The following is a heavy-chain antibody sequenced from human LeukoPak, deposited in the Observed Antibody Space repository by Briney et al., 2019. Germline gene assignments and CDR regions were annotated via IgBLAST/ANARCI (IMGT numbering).Heavy chain of an antibody. V-gene: IGHV4-34*01. CDR3: AEAERRSGYLY. D-gene: IGHD3-22*01. CDR2: INHSGST. Sequence: SETLSLTCAVYGGSFSGYYWSWIRQPPGKGLEWIGEINHSGSTNYNPSLKSRVTISVDTSKNQFSLKLSSVTAADTAVYYCAEAERRSGYLYWGQGTLVTVSS. J-gene: IGHJ4*02. CDR1: GGSFSGYY.